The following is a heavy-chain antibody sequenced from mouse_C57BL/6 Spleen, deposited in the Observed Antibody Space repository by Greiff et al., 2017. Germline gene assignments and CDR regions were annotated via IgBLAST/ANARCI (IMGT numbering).Heavy chain of an antibody. Sequence: VQLKQPGAELVKPGASVKLSCKASGYTFTSYWMHWVKQRPGQGLEWIGMIHPNSGSTNYNEKFKSKATLTVDKSSSTAYMHLSSLTSEDSAVYSCARPYYEYGEAYWGQGTLVTVSA. CDR2: IHPNSGST. J-gene: IGHJ3*01. CDR1: GYTFTSYW. D-gene: IGHD2-4*01. V-gene: IGHV1-64*01. CDR3: ARPYYEYGEAY.